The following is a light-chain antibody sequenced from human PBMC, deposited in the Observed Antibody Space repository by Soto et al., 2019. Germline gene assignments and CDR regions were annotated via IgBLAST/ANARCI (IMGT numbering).Light chain of an antibody. CDR3: QQANSFPLT. CDR1: QGIYKW. J-gene: IGKJ4*01. Sequence: PPSVSASVGDRVTITCRASQGIYKWLAWYQQKPGNAPKLLISAASSLQSGVPSRFSGSGSGTDFTLTISSLQPEDFATYYCQQANSFPLTFGGGTKVDIK. CDR2: AAS. V-gene: IGKV1-12*01.